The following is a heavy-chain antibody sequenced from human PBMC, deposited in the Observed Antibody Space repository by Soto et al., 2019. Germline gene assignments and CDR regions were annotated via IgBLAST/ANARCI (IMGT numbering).Heavy chain of an antibody. Sequence: QVQLVQSGAELKKPGSSVKVSCRASGATFSTSVFNWVRQAPGQGLEWMGGIISMFGTPNYSQKFQGRVTISADESTSTGYMELNNLRSDDTAIYYCARDLGGGYEPGDYWGQGTQVTVSS. CDR2: IISMFGTP. V-gene: IGHV1-69*12. CDR3: ARDLGGGYEPGDY. D-gene: IGHD5-12*01. J-gene: IGHJ4*02. CDR1: GATFSTSV.